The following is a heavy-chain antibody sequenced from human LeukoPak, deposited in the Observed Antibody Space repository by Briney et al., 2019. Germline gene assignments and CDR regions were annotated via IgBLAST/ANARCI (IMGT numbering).Heavy chain of an antibody. V-gene: IGHV1-24*01. CDR3: ATRFPVGYSSWGPSAFDI. Sequence: ASVKVSCKVSGYTLTELSMHWVRQAPGKGLEWMGGFDPEDGETIYAQKFQGRVTMTEDTSTDTAYMELSSLRSEDTAVYYCATRFPVGYSSWGPSAFDIWGQGTMVTVSS. CDR1: GYTLTELS. CDR2: FDPEDGET. D-gene: IGHD6-13*01. J-gene: IGHJ3*02.